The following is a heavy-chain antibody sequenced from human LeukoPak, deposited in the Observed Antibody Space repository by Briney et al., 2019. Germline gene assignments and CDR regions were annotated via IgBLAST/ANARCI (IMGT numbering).Heavy chain of an antibody. Sequence: ASVKVSCKASRGTFSSYAISWVRQAPGQGLEWMGGIIPIFGTANYAQKFQGGVTITADESTSTAYMELSSLRSEDTAVYYCARDRQYCSGGSCYFKDFDYWGQGTLVTVSS. CDR1: RGTFSSYA. J-gene: IGHJ4*02. V-gene: IGHV1-69*13. CDR2: IIPIFGTA. D-gene: IGHD2-15*01. CDR3: ARDRQYCSGGSCYFKDFDY.